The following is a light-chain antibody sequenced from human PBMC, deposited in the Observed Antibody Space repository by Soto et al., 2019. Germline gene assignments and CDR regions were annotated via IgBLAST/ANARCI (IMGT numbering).Light chain of an antibody. Sequence: DIVLTQSPGTLSLSPGERATLSCRASQSVSSNYLAWYQQKPGQAPRPLIYGASTRATGVPDRFSGSGSGTDFTLTISRLEPEDFAVYHCQQYGSLSWTFGQGTKV. CDR2: GAS. CDR1: QSVSSNY. CDR3: QQYGSLSWT. J-gene: IGKJ1*01. V-gene: IGKV3-20*01.